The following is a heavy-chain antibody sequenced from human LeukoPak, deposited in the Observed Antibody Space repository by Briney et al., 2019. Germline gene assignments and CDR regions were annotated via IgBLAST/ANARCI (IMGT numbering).Heavy chain of an antibody. V-gene: IGHV4-30-4*01. CDR2: IYYSGST. Sequence: PSETLSLTCTVSGGSISSGDYYWSWIRQPPGKGLEWIGYIYYSGSTYYNPSLKSRVTISVDTSKNQFSLKLSSVTAADTAVYYCARDLGSYGRDYWGQGTLVTVSS. CDR3: ARDLGSYGRDY. J-gene: IGHJ4*02. D-gene: IGHD1-26*01. CDR1: GGSISSGDYY.